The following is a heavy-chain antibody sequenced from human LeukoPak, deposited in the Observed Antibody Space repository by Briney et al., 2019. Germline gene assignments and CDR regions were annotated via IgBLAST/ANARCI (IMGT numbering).Heavy chain of an antibody. CDR1: GYTLTSYA. J-gene: IGHJ6*02. CDR3: ARDPRRPYYYYGMDD. V-gene: IGHV7-4-1*02. Sequence: GASVKVSCKASGYTLTSYAMNWVRQAPGQGLEWMGWINTNTGNPTYAQGFTGRFVFSLDTSVSTAYLQISSLKAEDTAVYYCARDPRRPYYYYGMDDWGQGTTVTVSS. CDR2: INTNTGNP. D-gene: IGHD1-14*01.